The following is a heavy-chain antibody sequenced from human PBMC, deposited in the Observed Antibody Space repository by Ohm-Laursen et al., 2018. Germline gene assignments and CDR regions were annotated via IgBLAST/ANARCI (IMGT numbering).Heavy chain of an antibody. Sequence: SLRLSCSASGFTFSSYGMHWVRQAPGKGLEWVAVISYDGSNKYYADSVKGRFTISRDNSKNTLYLQMNSLRAEDTAVYYCAKDPSLSIAVAGWVSWGQGTLVTVSS. CDR3: AKDPSLSIAVAGWVS. V-gene: IGHV3-30*18. D-gene: IGHD6-19*01. CDR2: ISYDGSNK. J-gene: IGHJ5*02. CDR1: GFTFSSYG.